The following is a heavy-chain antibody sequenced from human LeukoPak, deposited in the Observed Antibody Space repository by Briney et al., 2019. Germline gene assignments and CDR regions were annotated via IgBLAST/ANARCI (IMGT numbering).Heavy chain of an antibody. V-gene: IGHV4-59*01. CDR2: IYYSGST. CDR3: AREKEYYYGSGSYGYYYYGMDV. D-gene: IGHD3-10*01. J-gene: IGHJ6*02. Sequence: PSETLSLTCTVSGGSISSYYWSWIRQPPGKGLEWIGYIYYSGSTNYNPSLKSRVTISVDTSKNQFSLKLSSVTAADTAVYYCAREKEYYYGSGSYGYYYYGMDVWGQGTTVTVSS. CDR1: GGSISSYY.